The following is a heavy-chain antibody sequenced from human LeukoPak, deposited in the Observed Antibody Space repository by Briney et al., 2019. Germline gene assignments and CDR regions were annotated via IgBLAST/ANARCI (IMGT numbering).Heavy chain of an antibody. J-gene: IGHJ4*02. D-gene: IGHD1-7*01. V-gene: IGHV4-59*01. CDR2: IYYSGST. CDR3: ARPRYRSNQYNWNYAEGYYFDY. Sequence: SETLSLTCTVSGDSISIYYWSWIRQPPGKGLEWIGYIYYSGSTNYNPSLKSRVTISLDTSKNQFSLKLRPVTAADTAMYYCARPRYRSNQYNWNYAEGYYFDYWGQGTLVTVSS. CDR1: GDSISIYY.